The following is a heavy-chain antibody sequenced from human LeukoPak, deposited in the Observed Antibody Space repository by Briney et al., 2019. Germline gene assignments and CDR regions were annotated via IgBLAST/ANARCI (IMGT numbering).Heavy chain of an antibody. D-gene: IGHD3-10*01. CDR3: ARGSRITMVRGVISSSYFDY. J-gene: IGHJ4*02. CDR2: IYYSGGT. CDR1: GGSISSYY. V-gene: IGHV4-59*12. Sequence: SETLSLTCTVSGGSISSYYWSWIRQPPGKGLEWIGYIYYSGGTNYNPSLKSRVTISVDTSKNQFSLKLSSVTAADTAVYYCARGSRITMVRGVISSSYFDYWGQGTLVTVSS.